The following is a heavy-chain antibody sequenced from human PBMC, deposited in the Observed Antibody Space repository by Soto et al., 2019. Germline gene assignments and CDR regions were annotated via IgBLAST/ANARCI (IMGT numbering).Heavy chain of an antibody. D-gene: IGHD5-12*01. CDR1: GFTFSNHY. CDR2: TRNKANSYTT. V-gene: IGHV3-72*01. CDR3: ARGRRDGYNGFQPNYCDGMDV. Sequence: QPGGSLSLSCAASGFTFSNHYMDWVRQAPGKGLEWVGRTRNKANSYTTVYAASVKGRITISRDDAKNSLYIQMSTLKTENTAVYYCARGRRDGYNGFQPNYCDGMDVWGQGTTVTAP. J-gene: IGHJ6*02.